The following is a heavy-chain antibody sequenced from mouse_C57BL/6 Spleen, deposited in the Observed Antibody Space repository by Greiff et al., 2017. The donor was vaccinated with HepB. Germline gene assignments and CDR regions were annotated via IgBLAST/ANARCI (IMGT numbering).Heavy chain of an antibody. CDR3: ARRGDYALAY. Sequence: EVMLVESGGDLVKPGGSLKLSCAASGFTFSSYGMSWVRQTPDKRLEWVATISSGGSYTYYPDSVKGRFTISRDNAKNTLYLQMSSLKSEDTAMYYCARRGDYALAYWGQGTLVTVSA. D-gene: IGHD2-4*01. CDR2: ISSGGSYT. CDR1: GFTFSSYG. V-gene: IGHV5-6*02. J-gene: IGHJ3*01.